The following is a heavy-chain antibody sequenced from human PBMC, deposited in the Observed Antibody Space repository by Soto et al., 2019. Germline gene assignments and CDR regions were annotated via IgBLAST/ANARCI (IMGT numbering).Heavy chain of an antibody. CDR2: INPNSGGT. D-gene: IGHD3-22*01. CDR1: GYTFTGYF. CDR3: ARSGVSNDSSGYYYVKYYGMDV. J-gene: IGHJ6*02. V-gene: IGHV1-2*04. Sequence: ASVKVSCKASGYTFTGYFMHWVRQAPGQGLEWMGWINPNSGGTNYAQKFQGWVTMTRDTSISTAYMELSRLRSDDTAVYYCARSGVSNDSSGYYYVKYYGMDVWGQGTTVTAP.